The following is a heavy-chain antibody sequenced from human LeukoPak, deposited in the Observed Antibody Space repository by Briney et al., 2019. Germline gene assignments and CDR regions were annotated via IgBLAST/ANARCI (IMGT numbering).Heavy chain of an antibody. Sequence: GGSLRLSCAASGFTFSSYWMSWVRQAPGKGLEWVANIKQDGSEKYYVDSVKGRFTISRDNAKNSLYLQMNSLRAEDTVVYYCARVGSWDIAYVDYWGAGTLVTVSS. CDR2: IKQDGSEK. D-gene: IGHD5-12*01. CDR1: GFTFSSYW. V-gene: IGHV3-7*04. CDR3: ARVGSWDIAYVDY. J-gene: IGHJ4*02.